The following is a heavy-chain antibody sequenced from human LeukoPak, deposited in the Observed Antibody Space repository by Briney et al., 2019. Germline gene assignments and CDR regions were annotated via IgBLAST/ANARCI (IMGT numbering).Heavy chain of an antibody. J-gene: IGHJ4*02. CDR1: GFTFSIYA. Sequence: GGSLRLSCAASGFTFSIYAMSWVRQAPGKGLEWVSAISGSGGSTYYADSVKGRFTISRDNSKNTLYLQMNGLRAEDTAVYYCAKDRAYYYDSSGYYHFDYWGQGTLVTVSS. D-gene: IGHD3-22*01. CDR3: AKDRAYYYDSSGYYHFDY. V-gene: IGHV3-23*01. CDR2: ISGSGGST.